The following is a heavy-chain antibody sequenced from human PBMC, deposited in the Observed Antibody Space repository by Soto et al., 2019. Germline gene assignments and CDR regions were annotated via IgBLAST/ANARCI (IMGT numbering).Heavy chain of an antibody. V-gene: IGHV3-33*01. CDR2: IWYDGSNK. CDR1: GFTFSTYD. Sequence: QVQLVESGGGVVQPGRSLRLSCAASGFTFSTYDMHWVRQAPGKGLEWVSVIWYDGSNKYYADSVKGRFTISRDNSKNXLYLQMNSLRAEDTAVYYCAREGGPGRGAYYGMDGWGQGTTVTVSS. D-gene: IGHD1-1*01. J-gene: IGHJ6*02. CDR3: AREGGPGRGAYYGMDG.